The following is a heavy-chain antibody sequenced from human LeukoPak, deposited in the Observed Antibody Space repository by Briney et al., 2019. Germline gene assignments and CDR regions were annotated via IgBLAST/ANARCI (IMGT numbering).Heavy chain of an antibody. D-gene: IGHD2-2*01. Sequence: SETLSLTCTASGGSISSSSYYWGWIRQPPGKGLEWIGSIYYSGSTNYNPSLKSRVTISVDTSKNQFSLKLSSVTAVDTAVYYCARIPKGYCSSTSCYFGFDYWGQGTLVTVSS. CDR2: IYYSGST. CDR3: ARIPKGYCSSTSCYFGFDY. CDR1: GGSISSSSYY. J-gene: IGHJ4*02. V-gene: IGHV4-39*07.